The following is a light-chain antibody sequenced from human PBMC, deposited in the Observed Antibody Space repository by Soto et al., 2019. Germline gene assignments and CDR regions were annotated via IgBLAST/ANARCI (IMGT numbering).Light chain of an antibody. J-gene: IGLJ1*01. CDR1: SSDVGGYNY. CDR3: SSYTSNSAYV. V-gene: IGLV2-14*01. CDR2: DVS. Sequence: QSALTQPASVSGSPGQSITISCTGTSSDVGGYNYVSWYQQHPGKAPKLIIFDVSNRPSGVSNRFSGSKSGNTASLTISGLQAEDEADYYCSSYTSNSAYVFGTGTKVTVL.